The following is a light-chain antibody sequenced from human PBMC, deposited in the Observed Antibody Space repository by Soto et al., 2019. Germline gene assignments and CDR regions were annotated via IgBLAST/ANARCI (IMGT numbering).Light chain of an antibody. CDR1: QSVSSSY. Sequence: EIVLSQSPGTLSLSPRERATLSCRASQSVSSSYLAWYQQKPGQAPRLLIYGASSRATGIPDRFSGSGSGTDFTLTISRLEPEDFAVYYCQQYGSSPRVTFGQGTLLENK. CDR3: QQYGSSPRVT. J-gene: IGKJ5*01. CDR2: GAS. V-gene: IGKV3-20*01.